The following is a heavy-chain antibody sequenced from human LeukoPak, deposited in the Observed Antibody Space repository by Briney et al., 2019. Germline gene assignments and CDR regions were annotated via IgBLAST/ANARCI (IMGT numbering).Heavy chain of an antibody. D-gene: IGHD2-15*01. CDR3: AKDSGGTNYYYYYMDV. J-gene: IGHJ6*03. CDR1: GVSFSIYG. Sequence: GGSLTLSCAVSGVSFSIYGMHWVRQAPGKGLEWVAFIRYDGSTKYYADSVKARFTLHTDNYKDTLYLKMNSLRAEDAAVFYCAKDSGGTNYYYYYMDVWGKGTTVTVSS. CDR2: IRYDGSTK. V-gene: IGHV3-30*02.